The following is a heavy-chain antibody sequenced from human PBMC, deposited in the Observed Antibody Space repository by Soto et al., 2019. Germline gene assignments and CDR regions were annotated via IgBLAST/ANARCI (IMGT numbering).Heavy chain of an antibody. J-gene: IGHJ4*02. V-gene: IGHV4-4*07. CDR3: ARGMTPPGAPVWYYFDS. CDR2: FSLSGTT. Sequence: QVQLQESGPGLMKPSETLSLTCTVSGASITSSSYWSWIRQPAGKGLEWIGRFSLSGTTNYNPSLRSRVTMSADVSKNQFSLRLTTVTAADMALYYCARGMTPPGAPVWYYFDSWGQGTLVTVSS. CDR1: GASITSSSY. D-gene: IGHD2-8*02.